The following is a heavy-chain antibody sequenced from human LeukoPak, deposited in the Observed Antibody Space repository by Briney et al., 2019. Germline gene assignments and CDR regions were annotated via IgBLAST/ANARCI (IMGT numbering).Heavy chain of an antibody. V-gene: IGHV1-2*02. J-gene: IGHJ5*02. CDR3: ARDLVRDTMVRGVIITGNWFDP. Sequence: ASVKVSCKASGYTFTSYYMHWVRQAPGQGLEWMGWINPNSGGTNYAQKFQGRVTMTRDTSISTAYMELSRLRSDDTAVYYCARDLVRDTMVRGVIITGNWFDPWGQGTLVTVSS. CDR2: INPNSGGT. D-gene: IGHD3-10*01. CDR1: GYTFTSYY.